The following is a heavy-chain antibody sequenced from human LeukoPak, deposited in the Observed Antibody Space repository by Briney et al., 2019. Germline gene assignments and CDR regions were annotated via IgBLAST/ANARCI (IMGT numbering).Heavy chain of an antibody. CDR3: ARGPYDSSGYYSNWFDP. D-gene: IGHD3-22*01. J-gene: IGHJ5*02. V-gene: IGHV4-34*09. CDR1: GGSFSGYY. Sequence: SETLALTCAVYGGSFSGYYWSWIRQHPGKGLEWIGYIYYSGVTYYNPSLQSRVTISVDTSNNQLSLKLTSVTVADTAIYYCARGPYDSSGYYSNWFDPWGQGTLVTVSS. CDR2: IYYSGVT.